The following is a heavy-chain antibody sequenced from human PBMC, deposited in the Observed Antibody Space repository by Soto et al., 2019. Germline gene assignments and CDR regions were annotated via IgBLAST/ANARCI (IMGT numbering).Heavy chain of an antibody. J-gene: IGHJ4*02. CDR1: GFTFSSYG. V-gene: IGHV3-33*01. CDR2: IWYDGSNK. Sequence: QVQLVESGGGVVQPGRSLRLSCAASGFTFSSYGMHWVRQAPGKGLEWVAVIWYDGSNKYYADSVKGRFTISRDNSKNTLYLQMNSLRAEDTAVYYCARGRGVQLERPAARNYDYWGQGTLVTVSS. CDR3: ARGRGVQLERPAARNYDY. D-gene: IGHD1-1*01.